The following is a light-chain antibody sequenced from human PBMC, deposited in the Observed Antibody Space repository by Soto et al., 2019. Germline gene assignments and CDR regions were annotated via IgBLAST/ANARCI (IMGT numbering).Light chain of an antibody. Sequence: EIVMTKSPATLSVSPGERATLSCRASQSVSSNLAWYQQKPGQTPKLLIYVASTRATGIPARFSGSGSGTEFTLTISSLQSEDFAVYYCQQYNVWPLTFGGGTKV. V-gene: IGKV3-15*01. CDR1: QSVSSN. J-gene: IGKJ4*01. CDR2: VAS. CDR3: QQYNVWPLT.